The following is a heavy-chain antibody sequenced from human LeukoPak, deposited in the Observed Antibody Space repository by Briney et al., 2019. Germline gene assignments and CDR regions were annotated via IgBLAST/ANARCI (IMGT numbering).Heavy chain of an antibody. J-gene: IGHJ4*02. CDR2: INPNSGGT. CDR3: AREFGRPGYYFDY. D-gene: IGHD3-16*01. CDR1: GYTFTGYY. Sequence: ASVKVSCKASGYTFTGYYIHWVRQAPGQGLEWMGWINPNSGGTNYAQKFQGRVTMTRDTSISTAYMGLSRLRSDDTAVYYCAREFGRPGYYFDYWGQGTLVTVSS. V-gene: IGHV1-2*02.